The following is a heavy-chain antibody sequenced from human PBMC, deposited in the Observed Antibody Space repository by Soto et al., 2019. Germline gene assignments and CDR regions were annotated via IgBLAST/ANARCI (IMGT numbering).Heavy chain of an antibody. V-gene: IGHV4-4*02. CDR1: NASISSSNW. CDR2: IYHTGRT. J-gene: IGHJ3*02. CDR3: VREEANYDIMSGSSLGRAFDI. D-gene: IGHD3-9*01. Sequence: QVQLQESGPSLVKPSGTLSLTCVITNASISSSNWWSWVRQAPGKGLEWIGEIYHTGRTTYAPSLSGRGTLSIAKSKTRFSIWMPSWTSADTAVYVCVREEANYDIMSGSSLGRAFDIWGQGTMVTFSS.